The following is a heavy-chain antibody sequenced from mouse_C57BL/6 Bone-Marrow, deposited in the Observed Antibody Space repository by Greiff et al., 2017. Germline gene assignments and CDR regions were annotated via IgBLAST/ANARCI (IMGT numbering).Heavy chain of an antibody. V-gene: IGHV3-6*01. CDR1: GYSITSGYY. J-gene: IGHJ2*01. CDR2: ISYDGSN. D-gene: IGHD1-1*01. Sequence: EVKLVESGPGLVKPSQSLSLTCSVTGYSITSGYYWNWIRQFPGNKLEWMGYISYDGSNNYNPSIKNRISIPRDTSKNQFFLNLNSMTTEDTSTYYCARDYYGSGLTPLFDYWGQGTTLTVSS. CDR3: ARDYYGSGLTPLFDY.